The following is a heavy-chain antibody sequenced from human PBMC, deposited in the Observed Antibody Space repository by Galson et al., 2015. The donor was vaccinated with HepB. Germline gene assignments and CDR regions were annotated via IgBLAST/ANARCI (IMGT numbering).Heavy chain of an antibody. Sequence: SLRLSCAASGFTFSSYSMNWVRQAPGKGLEWVSSISSSSSYIYYADSVKGRFTISRDNAKNSLYLQMNSLRAEDTAVYYCARVGRGLWFGESVWGQGTTVTVSS. CDR2: ISSSSSYI. CDR3: ARVGRGLWFGESV. CDR1: GFTFSSYS. V-gene: IGHV3-21*01. D-gene: IGHD3-10*01. J-gene: IGHJ6*02.